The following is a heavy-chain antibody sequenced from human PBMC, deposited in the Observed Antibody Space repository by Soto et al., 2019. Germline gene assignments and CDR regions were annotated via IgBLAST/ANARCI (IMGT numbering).Heavy chain of an antibody. D-gene: IGHD3-10*01. J-gene: IGHJ4*02. CDR2: ISGSGGST. CDR3: AKDPTVMGRGVILEY. Sequence: VQLLESGGGLVQPGGSLRLSCAASGFTFSSYAMSWVRQAPGKGLAWVSAISGSGGSTYYADSVKGRFTISRDNSKNTLYLQMNSLRAEDTAVYYLAKDPTVMGRGVILEYWGQGTLVTVSS. V-gene: IGHV3-23*01. CDR1: GFTFSSYA.